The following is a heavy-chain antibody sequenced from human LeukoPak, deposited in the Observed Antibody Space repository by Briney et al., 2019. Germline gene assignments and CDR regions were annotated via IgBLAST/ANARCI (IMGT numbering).Heavy chain of an antibody. D-gene: IGHD1-26*01. J-gene: IGHJ4*02. CDR2: ISGSGSST. CDR1: GFPFSSYA. CDR3: AKPSLIVGATVGFDY. V-gene: IGHV3-23*01. Sequence: GGSLRLSCAASGFPFSSYAMSWVRQAPGKGLDWVSAISGSGSSTYYADSVKGRFTISRDNSKNTLYLQMNSLRAEDTAVYYCAKPSLIVGATVGFDYWGQGTLVTVSS.